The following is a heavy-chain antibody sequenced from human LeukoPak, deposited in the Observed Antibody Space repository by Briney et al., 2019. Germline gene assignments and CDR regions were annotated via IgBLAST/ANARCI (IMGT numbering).Heavy chain of an antibody. J-gene: IGHJ4*02. Sequence: ASVKVSCKASGYXFTSYGISWVRQAPGQGLEWMGWISAYNGNTNYAQKLQGRVTMTTDTSTSTAYMELRSLRSDDTAVYYCARTAIVVVVAATPSFDYWGQGTLVTVSS. CDR3: ARTAIVVVVAATPSFDY. D-gene: IGHD2-15*01. CDR1: GYXFTSYG. V-gene: IGHV1-18*01. CDR2: ISAYNGNT.